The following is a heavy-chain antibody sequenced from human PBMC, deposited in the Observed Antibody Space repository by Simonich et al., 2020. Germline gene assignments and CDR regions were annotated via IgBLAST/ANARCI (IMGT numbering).Heavy chain of an antibody. D-gene: IGHD4-17*01. CDR3: ARHYYGDYYFDY. Sequence: EVQLVESGGGLVQPGGSLRLSCAASGFTFSSYEMNWVRQAPGKGLEWVSYISRSGSTIYYADPGKGRFTISRDNAKNSLYLQMNSLRAEDTAVYYCARHYYGDYYFDYWGQGTLVTVSS. CDR1: GFTFSSYE. CDR2: ISRSGSTI. V-gene: IGHV3-48*03. J-gene: IGHJ4*02.